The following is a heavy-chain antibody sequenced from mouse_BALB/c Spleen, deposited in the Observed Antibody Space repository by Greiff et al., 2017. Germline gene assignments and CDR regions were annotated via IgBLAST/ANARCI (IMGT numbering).Heavy chain of an antibody. Sequence: QVQLQQSGAELVMPGASVKMSCKASGYTFTDYWMHWVKQRPGQGLEWIGAIDTSDSYTSYNQKFKGKATLTVDESSSTAYMQLSSLTSEDSAVYYCARTRGNYWYFDVWGAGTTVTVSS. D-gene: IGHD2-1*01. CDR3: ARTRGNYWYFDV. V-gene: IGHV1-69*01. CDR2: IDTSDSYT. CDR1: GYTFTDYW. J-gene: IGHJ1*01.